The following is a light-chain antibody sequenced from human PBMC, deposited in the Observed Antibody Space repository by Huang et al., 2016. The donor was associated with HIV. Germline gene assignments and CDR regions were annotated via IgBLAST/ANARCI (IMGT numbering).Light chain of an antibody. J-gene: IGKJ4*01. CDR1: QSVSSY. Sequence: EIVLTQSPATLSLSPGERATLSCRASQSVSSYLAWYQKPGQAPRLLIYDASNRATGSPARFRGSGSGTDFTLTISSLEPEDFAVYYCQHRSNWPPTFGGGTKVEIK. V-gene: IGKV3-11*01. CDR2: DAS. CDR3: QHRSNWPPT.